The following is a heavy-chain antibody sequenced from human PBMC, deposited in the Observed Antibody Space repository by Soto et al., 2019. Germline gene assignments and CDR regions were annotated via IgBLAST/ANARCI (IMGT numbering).Heavy chain of an antibody. CDR1: ECTVNSIY. D-gene: IGHD3-10*01. J-gene: IGHJ4*02. V-gene: IGHV3-66*01. CDR2: IYSGGST. Sequence: GGLQRLPYAAAECTVNSIYMSWVLKTTGKGLEWVSVIYSGGSTYYADSVKGRFIISRDDSKNTLFLQMNSLRAEDTAVYYCARDPSYYGSGSYYYFDSWGQGTLVTVSS. CDR3: ARDPSYYGSGSYYYFDS.